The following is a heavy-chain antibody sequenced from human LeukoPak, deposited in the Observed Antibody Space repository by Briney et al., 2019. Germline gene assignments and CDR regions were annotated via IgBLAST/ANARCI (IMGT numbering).Heavy chain of an antibody. CDR1: GFTFSSYS. Sequence: GGSLRLSCAASGFTFSSYSMNWVRQAPGKGLEWVSYISGSSSTIYYADSVKGRFTISRDNSKNTLYLQMNSLRAEDTAVYYCAKLYVADSFDYWGQGTLVTVSS. J-gene: IGHJ4*02. D-gene: IGHD6-19*01. CDR2: ISGSSSTI. V-gene: IGHV3-48*01. CDR3: AKLYVADSFDY.